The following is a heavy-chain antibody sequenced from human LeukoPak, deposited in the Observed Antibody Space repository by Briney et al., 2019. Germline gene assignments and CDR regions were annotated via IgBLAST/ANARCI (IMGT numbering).Heavy chain of an antibody. D-gene: IGHD2-21*02. V-gene: IGHV3-21*01. J-gene: IGHJ6*02. CDR3: AREAYCGGDCELSEQNYYYYGMDV. CDR2: ISSSSSYI. CDR1: GFTFSSYS. Sequence: GGSLRLSCAASGFTFSSYSMNWLRQAPGKGLEWVSSISSSSSYIYYADSVKGRFTISRDNAKNSLYLQMNSLRAEDTAVYYCAREAYCGGDCELSEQNYYYYGMDVWGQGTTVTVSS.